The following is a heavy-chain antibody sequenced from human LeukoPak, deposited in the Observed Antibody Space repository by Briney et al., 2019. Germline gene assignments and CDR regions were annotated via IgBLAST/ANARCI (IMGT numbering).Heavy chain of an antibody. J-gene: IGHJ4*02. V-gene: IGHV3-48*04. CDR1: GFTFITYA. D-gene: IGHD4-17*01. CDR2: ISSSSSTI. Sequence: GGSLRLSCAASGFTFITYAMNWVRQAPGKGLEWVSYISSSSSTIYYADSVKGRFTISRDNAKNSLYLQMNSLRAEDTAVYYCARSDYGDYGDYWGQGTLVTVSS. CDR3: ARSDYGDYGDY.